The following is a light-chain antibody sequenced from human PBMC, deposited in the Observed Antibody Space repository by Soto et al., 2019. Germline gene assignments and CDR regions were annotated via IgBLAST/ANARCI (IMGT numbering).Light chain of an antibody. CDR2: DAS. V-gene: IGKV3D-20*02. CDR1: QSVSSSQ. Sequence: IVLTQSPATLSVSPGERATRSCRASQSVSSSQLAWYQQKPGQAPRLLIYDASNRATGIPARFSGSGSGTDFTLTISSLEPEDFAIYYCQQRTNWHLTFGGGTKVDI. J-gene: IGKJ4*01. CDR3: QQRTNWHLT.